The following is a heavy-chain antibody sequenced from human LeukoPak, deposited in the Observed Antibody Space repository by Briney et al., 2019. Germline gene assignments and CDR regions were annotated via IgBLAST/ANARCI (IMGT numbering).Heavy chain of an antibody. V-gene: IGHV3-30*02. CDR2: IRYDGSNK. J-gene: IGHJ4*02. Sequence: PGGSLRLSCAASGFTFSSYGLHWVRQAPGKGLEWVAFIRYDGSNKYYADSVKGRFTISRGKSRNTLYLQMNSLRAEDTAVYYCAKDRLGYYDSSGYFIDYWGQGTLVTVSS. CDR1: GFTFSSYG. CDR3: AKDRLGYYDSSGYFIDY. D-gene: IGHD3-22*01.